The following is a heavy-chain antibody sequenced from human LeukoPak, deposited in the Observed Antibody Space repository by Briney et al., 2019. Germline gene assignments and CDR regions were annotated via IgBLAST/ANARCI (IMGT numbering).Heavy chain of an antibody. CDR2: ISGSGGST. D-gene: IGHD3-10*01. J-gene: IGHJ3*02. Sequence: PGGSLRLSCAASGVAFSSYGMRWVRQAPGKGLEWVSSISGSGGSTYYADYVKGRYTIARDNSKNTLYLLMSSLRADDTAVYYCAKFGLAGSGRFHDAFDIWGQGTMVTVSS. V-gene: IGHV3-23*01. CDR3: AKFGLAGSGRFHDAFDI. CDR1: GVAFSSYG.